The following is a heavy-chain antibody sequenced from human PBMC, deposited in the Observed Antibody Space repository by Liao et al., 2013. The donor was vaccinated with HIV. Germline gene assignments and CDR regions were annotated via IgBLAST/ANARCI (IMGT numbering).Heavy chain of an antibody. Sequence: QVQLQESGPGLVKPSETLSLTCTVSGGSINNYYWSWIRQPAGKGLEWIGSIYYSGSTYYNPSLKSRVTISVDTSKNQFSLKLNSVTAADTAVYYCARCRGYADAFDIWGQGTMVTVSS. CDR3: ARCRGYADAFDI. CDR1: GGSINNYY. CDR2: IYYSGST. J-gene: IGHJ3*02. D-gene: IGHD5-12*01. V-gene: IGHV4-4*07.